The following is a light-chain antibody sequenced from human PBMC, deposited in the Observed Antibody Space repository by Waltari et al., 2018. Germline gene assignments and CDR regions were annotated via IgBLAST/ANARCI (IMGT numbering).Light chain of an antibody. Sequence: QSALTQPASVSGSPGQSITISCTGSSSDVGSHKSVPWYQHHPGKAPKVTIYEGRNRPSGASNRFSGSRSGNTASLTISGLQADDEADYYCSSYTAISNVFGTGTTVTVL. J-gene: IGLJ1*01. CDR1: SSDVGSHKS. CDR2: EGR. CDR3: SSYTAISNV. V-gene: IGLV2-14*01.